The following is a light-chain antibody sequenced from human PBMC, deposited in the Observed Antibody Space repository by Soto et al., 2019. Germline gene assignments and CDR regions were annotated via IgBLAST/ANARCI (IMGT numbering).Light chain of an antibody. J-gene: IGKJ5*01. CDR3: QQRSNWPPG. Sequence: EIVMTQSPATLSVSPGERATLSCRASQSVSIDLAWYQQKPGQAPRLLIYDASNRATGIPARFSGSGSGTDFTLTISSLEPEDFAVYYCQQRSNWPPGFGQGTRLEIK. CDR2: DAS. CDR1: QSVSID. V-gene: IGKV3-11*01.